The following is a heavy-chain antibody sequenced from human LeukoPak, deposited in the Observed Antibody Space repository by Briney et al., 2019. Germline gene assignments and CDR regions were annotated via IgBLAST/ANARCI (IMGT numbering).Heavy chain of an antibody. CDR2: MNPNSGNT. Sequence: GASVKVSCKASGYTFTSYDINWVRPATGQGLAWMGWMNPNSGNTGYAQKFQGRVTMTRNTSISTAYMELSSLRSEDTAVYYCARVGYYYDSSGYYGTDYWGQGTLVTVSS. D-gene: IGHD3-22*01. CDR3: ARVGYYYDSSGYYGTDY. J-gene: IGHJ4*02. V-gene: IGHV1-8*01. CDR1: GYTFTSYD.